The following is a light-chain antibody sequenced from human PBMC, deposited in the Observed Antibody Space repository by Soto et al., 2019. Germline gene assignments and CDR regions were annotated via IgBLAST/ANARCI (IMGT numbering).Light chain of an antibody. CDR2: KVS. CDR1: QSLVHSDGNTY. J-gene: IGKJ1*01. Sequence: IVMTQTPLSSLVTLGQAASISCKSSQSLVHSDGNTYLSWFQQRPGQPPRLLIYKVSDRFSGVPERFSGSGAGTDFTLTNSRVEAEDVEVYYCMQATQSLWTFGQGTKVEIK. V-gene: IGKV2-24*01. CDR3: MQATQSLWT.